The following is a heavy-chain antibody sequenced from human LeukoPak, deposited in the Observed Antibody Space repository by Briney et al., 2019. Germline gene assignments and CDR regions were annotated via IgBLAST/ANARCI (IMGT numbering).Heavy chain of an antibody. D-gene: IGHD3-9*01. CDR2: IPYDGIDE. CDR1: GFSFSSYG. V-gene: IGHV3-30*02. CDR3: AKDSTGYHPGY. Sequence: GGCLRLSCAASGFSFSSYGMHWVRQRPGRGPEWVALIPYDGIDENYADFAKGRFTISRDNLKNTVYLLINSVRTEDTAVYYCAKDSTGYHPGYWGQGTLVTVSS. J-gene: IGHJ4*02.